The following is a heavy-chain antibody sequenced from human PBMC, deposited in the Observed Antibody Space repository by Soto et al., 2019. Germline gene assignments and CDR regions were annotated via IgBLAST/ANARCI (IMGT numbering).Heavy chain of an antibody. CDR1: GDSVSSNSAA. Sequence: SQTLSLTCAISGDSVSSNSAAWNWIRQSPSRGLEWLGRTYYRSKWYNDYAVSVKSRITINPDTSKNQFSLQLNSVTPEDTAVYYLAKGDISSPDYYYYDMYVRGLRTTV. J-gene: IGHJ6*02. CDR2: TYYRSKWYN. D-gene: IGHD3-3*02. CDR3: AKGDISSPDYYYYDMYV. V-gene: IGHV6-1*01.